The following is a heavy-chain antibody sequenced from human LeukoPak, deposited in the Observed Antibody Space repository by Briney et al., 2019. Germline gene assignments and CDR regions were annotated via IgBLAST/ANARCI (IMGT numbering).Heavy chain of an antibody. D-gene: IGHD2-15*01. CDR3: ARDLGYCSGGSCYSVFDY. V-gene: IGHV3-7*01. Sequence: GGSLRLSCAASGFTFSNNWMDWVRQAPGKGLEWVANIKQDGSEKYYVDSVRGRFTISRDNAKNSLYLQMNSLRPEDTAVYYCARDLGYCSGGSCYSVFDYWGQGILITVSS. CDR1: GFTFSNNW. CDR2: IKQDGSEK. J-gene: IGHJ4*02.